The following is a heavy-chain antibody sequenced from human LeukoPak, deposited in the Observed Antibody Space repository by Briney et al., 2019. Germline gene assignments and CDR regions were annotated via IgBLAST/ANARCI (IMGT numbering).Heavy chain of an antibody. J-gene: IGHJ4*02. CDR2: MIPIFGTA. CDR1: GGTFSSYA. Sequence: GASVKVSCKASGGTFSSYAISWVRQAPGQGLEWMGRMIPIFGTANYAQKFQGRVTITTDESTSTAYMELSSLRSEDTAVYYCARQKRSSGYYEGDVDYWGQGTLVTVSS. CDR3: ARQKRSSGYYEGDVDY. D-gene: IGHD3-22*01. V-gene: IGHV1-69*05.